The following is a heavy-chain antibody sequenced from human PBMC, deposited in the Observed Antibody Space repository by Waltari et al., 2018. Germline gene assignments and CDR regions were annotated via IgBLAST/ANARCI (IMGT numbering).Heavy chain of an antibody. CDR2: IYTSGST. CDR1: GGSISSGSYY. CDR3: ARDSFFSGGYYDSGGYYFDY. J-gene: IGHJ4*02. D-gene: IGHD1-26*01. Sequence: QVQLQESGPGLVKPSQTLSLTCTVSGGSISSGSYYWSWIRQPAGKGLEWIGRIYTSGSTNYNPSLKSRVTISVDTSKNQFSLKLSSVTAADTAVYYCARDSFFSGGYYDSGGYYFDYWGQGTLVTVSS. V-gene: IGHV4-61*02.